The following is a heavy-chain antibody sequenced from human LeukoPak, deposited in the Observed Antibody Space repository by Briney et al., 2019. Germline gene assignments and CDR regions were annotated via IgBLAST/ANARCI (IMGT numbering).Heavy chain of an antibody. J-gene: IGHJ4*02. CDR2: IYDSGST. D-gene: IGHD2-8*01. CDR1: GGSISIYY. V-gene: IGHV4-59*08. Sequence: SETLSLTCTVSGGSISIYYWSWIRQPPGKGLEWIGYIYDSGSTNYNPSLKSRVTISVDTSKNQFSLKLSSVTAADTAVYYCARRRFVRGPDVVNPFDYWGQGTLVTVSS. CDR3: ARRRFVRGPDVVNPFDY.